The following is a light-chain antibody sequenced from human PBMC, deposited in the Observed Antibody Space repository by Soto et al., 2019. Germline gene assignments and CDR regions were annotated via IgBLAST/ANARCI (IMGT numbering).Light chain of an antibody. CDR1: QRISTY. Sequence: DIQMTQSPSTLSAGVGDRVTITCRASQRISTYLNWYQQKPGKAPTLLIYAASSLQSGVPSRFSGGGSGTDVALAIYTLEPGDFATDFCQQCYSSPRAFGQGTKVEIK. CDR2: AAS. V-gene: IGKV1-39*01. CDR3: QQCYSSPRA. J-gene: IGKJ1*01.